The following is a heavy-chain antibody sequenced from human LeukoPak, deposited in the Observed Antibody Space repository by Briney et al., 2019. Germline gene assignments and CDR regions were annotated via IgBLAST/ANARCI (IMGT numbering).Heavy chain of an antibody. V-gene: IGHV1-69*13. CDR1: GGTFSSYA. Sequence: GASVKVSCKASGGTFSSYAISWVRQAPGQGLGWMGGIIPIFGTANYAQKFQGRVTITADESTSTAYMELSSLRSEDTAVYYCARDRYSGYDASDYWDQGTLVTVSS. J-gene: IGHJ4*02. CDR3: ARDRYSGYDASDY. D-gene: IGHD5-12*01. CDR2: IIPIFGTA.